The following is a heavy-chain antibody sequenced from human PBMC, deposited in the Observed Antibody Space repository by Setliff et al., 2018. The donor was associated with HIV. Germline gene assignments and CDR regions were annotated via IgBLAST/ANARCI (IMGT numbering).Heavy chain of an antibody. D-gene: IGHD3-9*01. J-gene: IGHJ4*02. V-gene: IGHV3-64D*09. CDR1: GFTFSSYA. Sequence: GGSLRLSCSASGFTFSSYAMHWVRQAPGKGLEYVSAISSNGGSTYYADSVKGRFTISRDNSKNTLYLQMSSLRAEDTAVYYCVRAYDILTGYYKEPRLYYCDYWGQGTLVTVSS. CDR3: VRAYDILTGYYKEPRLYYCDY. CDR2: ISSNGGST.